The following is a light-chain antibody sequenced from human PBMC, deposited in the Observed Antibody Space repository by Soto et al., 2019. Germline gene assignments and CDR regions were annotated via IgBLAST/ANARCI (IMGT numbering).Light chain of an antibody. V-gene: IGLV1-51*01. Sequence: QSVLPQPPSVSAAPGQKVTISCSGSSSNIGSTFVSWYQHLPGAAPKLLIYDNNQRPSGIPDRFSGSKSGTSATLGITGLQTGDEDDYYCAAWDTSLSAVVLGGATKLTVL. J-gene: IGLJ2*01. CDR2: DNN. CDR1: SSNIGSTF. CDR3: AAWDTSLSAVV.